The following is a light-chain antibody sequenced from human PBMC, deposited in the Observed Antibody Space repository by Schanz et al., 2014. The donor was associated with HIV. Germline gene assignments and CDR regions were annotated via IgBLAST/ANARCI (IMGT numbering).Light chain of an antibody. V-gene: IGKV3D-20*02. CDR1: QSVSSNY. J-gene: IGKJ2*01. CDR2: GAS. CDR3: QQRSNWPPMYT. Sequence: EIVLTQSPGILSLSPGETATLSCRAGQSVSSNYVAWYQHKPGQAPRLLIYGASSRATGIPDRFSGSGSGTDFTLTISRLEPEDFAVYYCQQRSNWPPMYTFGQGTKLEIK.